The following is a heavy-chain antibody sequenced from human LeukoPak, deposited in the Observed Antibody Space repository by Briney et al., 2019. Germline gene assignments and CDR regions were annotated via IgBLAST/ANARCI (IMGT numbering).Heavy chain of an antibody. V-gene: IGHV1-69*04. D-gene: IGHD5-12*01. CDR2: IIPILGIA. CDR1: GGTFNSYA. CDR3: ARAGIYSGYVLDY. J-gene: IGHJ4*02. Sequence: SVKVSCEASGGTFNSYAISWVRQAPGQGLEWMGRIIPILGIANYAQKFQGRVTITADKSTSTAYMELSSLRSEDTAVYYSARAGIYSGYVLDYWGQGTLVTVSS.